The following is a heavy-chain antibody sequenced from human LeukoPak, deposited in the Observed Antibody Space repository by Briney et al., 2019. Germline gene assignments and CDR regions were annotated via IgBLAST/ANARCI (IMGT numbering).Heavy chain of an antibody. CDR1: GFTFSSYS. Sequence: GGSLRLSCAASGFTFSSYSMNWVRQAPGKGLEWVSSISSSSSYIYYADSVKGRFTIPRDNAKNSLYLQMNSLRAEDTAVYYCAREHGDYEDYWGQGTLVTVSS. CDR3: AREHGDYEDY. CDR2: ISSSSSYI. J-gene: IGHJ4*02. D-gene: IGHD4-17*01. V-gene: IGHV3-21*01.